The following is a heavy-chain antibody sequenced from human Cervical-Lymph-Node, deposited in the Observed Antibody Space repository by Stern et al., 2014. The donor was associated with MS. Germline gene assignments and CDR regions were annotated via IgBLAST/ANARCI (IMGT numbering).Heavy chain of an antibody. J-gene: IGHJ6*02. D-gene: IGHD6-6*01. CDR1: GFTFDDYA. V-gene: IGHV3-9*01. CDR2: ISGNGGKT. Sequence: EVQLVESGGGLVQPGSSLRLSCAASGFTFDDYAMHWVRQAPGEGLEWVSGISGNGGKTDYADSVKGRFTISRDNAKNSLYLQMDSLRAEDTALYYCAKDMRGGSSYAMDVWGQGTTVTVSS. CDR3: AKDMRGGSSYAMDV.